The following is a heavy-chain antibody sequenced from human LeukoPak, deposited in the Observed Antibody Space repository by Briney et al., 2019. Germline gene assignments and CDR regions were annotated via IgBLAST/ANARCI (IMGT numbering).Heavy chain of an antibody. CDR1: GGSFSGYY. V-gene: IGHV4-34*01. CDR3: ARDPVGGSCGMDV. Sequence: SETLSLTCAVCGGSFSGYYWSWIRQPPGKGLEWIGEINHSGSTNYNPSLKSRVTISVDTSKNQFSLKLSSVTAADTAVYYCARDPVGGSCGMDVWGQGTTVTVSS. CDR2: INHSGST. D-gene: IGHD2-15*01. J-gene: IGHJ6*02.